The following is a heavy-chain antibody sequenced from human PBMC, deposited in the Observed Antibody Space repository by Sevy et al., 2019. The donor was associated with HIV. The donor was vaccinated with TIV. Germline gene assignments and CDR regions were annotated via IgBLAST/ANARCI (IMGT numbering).Heavy chain of an antibody. CDR1: GGTFSSYA. CDR2: IIPIFGTA. CDR3: ARGAGKVVVVPAAMRAYYFDY. D-gene: IGHD2-2*01. J-gene: IGHJ4*02. V-gene: IGHV1-69*13. Sequence: ASVKVSCKASGGTFSSYAISWVRQAPGQGLEWMGGIIPIFGTANYAQKFQDRVTITADESTSTAYMELSSLRSEDTAVYYCARGAGKVVVVPAAMRAYYFDYWGQGTLVTVSS.